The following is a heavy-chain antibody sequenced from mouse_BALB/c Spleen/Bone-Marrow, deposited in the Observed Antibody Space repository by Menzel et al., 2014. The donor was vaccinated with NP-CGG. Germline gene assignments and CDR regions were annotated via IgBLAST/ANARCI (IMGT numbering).Heavy chain of an antibody. V-gene: IGHV5-15*02. CDR2: IRSLASSI. CDR3: VRRGNGIYAMDY. J-gene: IGHJ4*01. Sequence: EVKLMESGGGLVQPGGSRKLSCAASVFTFSEYGMARVRQAPGKGPEWVAFIRSLASSIYYADSVTGRFTLSRENAKNTLYLEMTSLRSEDTAMYFCVRRGNGIYAMDYWGQGTSVTVSS. CDR1: VFTFSEYG.